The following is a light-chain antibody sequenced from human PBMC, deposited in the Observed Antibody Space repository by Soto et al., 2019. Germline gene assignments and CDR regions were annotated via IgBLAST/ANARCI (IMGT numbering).Light chain of an antibody. V-gene: IGKV3-11*01. CDR1: QSVGSF. Sequence: EIVLTQSPATLSLSPGERATLSCRASQSVGSFLAWYQQKSGQAPRLLIYDASNRAPGIPARFSGSGSGTDFTLTNSSLEPEDFAVYYCQHRSNWLGTFGPGTKVDIK. CDR2: DAS. CDR3: QHRSNWLGT. J-gene: IGKJ3*01.